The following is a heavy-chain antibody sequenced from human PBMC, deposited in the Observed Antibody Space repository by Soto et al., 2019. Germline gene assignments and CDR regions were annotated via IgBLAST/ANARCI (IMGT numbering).Heavy chain of an antibody. V-gene: IGHV1-18*01. Sequence: ASVKVSCKASGYTFTSYGISWVRQAPGQGLEWMGWISAYNGNTNYAQKLQGRVTMTTDTSTSTAYMELRSLRSDDTAVYYCARDPIKWELLDYYYGMDVWGQGTTVTVSS. CDR1: GYTFTSYG. CDR3: ARDPIKWELLDYYYGMDV. CDR2: ISAYNGNT. J-gene: IGHJ6*02. D-gene: IGHD1-26*01.